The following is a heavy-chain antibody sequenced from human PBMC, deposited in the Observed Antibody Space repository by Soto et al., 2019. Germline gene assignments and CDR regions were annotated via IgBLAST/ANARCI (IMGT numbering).Heavy chain of an antibody. D-gene: IGHD5-18*01. Sequence: PGGSLRLSCAASGFTFSSYAMSWVRQAPGKGLEWVSAISGSGGSTYYADSVKGRFTISRDNSKNTLYLQMNSLRAENTAVYSCARDQGYSHYWGQGTLVTVSS. CDR1: GFTFSSYA. J-gene: IGHJ4*02. V-gene: IGHV3-23*01. CDR2: ISGSGGST. CDR3: ARDQGYSHY.